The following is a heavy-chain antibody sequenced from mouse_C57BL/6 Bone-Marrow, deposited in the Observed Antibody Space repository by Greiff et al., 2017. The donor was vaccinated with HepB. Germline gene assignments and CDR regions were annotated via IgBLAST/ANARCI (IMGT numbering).Heavy chain of an antibody. CDR2: INPSNGGT. V-gene: IGHV1-53*01. J-gene: IGHJ3*01. CDR3: ARSGLLTTVVPFAY. D-gene: IGHD1-1*01. Sequence: QVQLQQSGTELVKPGASVKLSCKASGYTFTSYWMHWVKQRPGQGLEWIGNINPSNGGTNYNEKFKSKATLTVDKSSSTAYMQLSSLTSEDSAVYYCARSGLLTTVVPFAYWGQGTLVTVSA. CDR1: GYTFTSYW.